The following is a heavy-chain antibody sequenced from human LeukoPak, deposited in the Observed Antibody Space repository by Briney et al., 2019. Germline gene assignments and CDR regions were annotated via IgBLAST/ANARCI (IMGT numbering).Heavy chain of an antibody. D-gene: IGHD3-22*01. V-gene: IGHV3-21*04. CDR2: ISGSSVYI. Sequence: GGSLKLSCAASEFTFSNYAMNWVRQAPGKGLEWVSAISGSSVYIYYADSVKGRFTISRDNAKNSLFLQMNSLRAEDTAVYYCAKRRYDSSGYFDYWGQGTLVTVSS. CDR3: AKRRYDSSGYFDY. CDR1: EFTFSNYA. J-gene: IGHJ4*02.